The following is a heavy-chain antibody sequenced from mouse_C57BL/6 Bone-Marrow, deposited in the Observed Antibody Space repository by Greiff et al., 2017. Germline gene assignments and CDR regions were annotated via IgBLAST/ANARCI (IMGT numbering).Heavy chain of an antibody. CDR1: GYTFTSYW. J-gene: IGHJ2*01. V-gene: IGHV1-64*01. Sequence: QVQLQQPGAELVKPGASVKLSCKASGYTFTSYWMHWVKQRPGQGLEWIGMIHPNSGSTNYNEKFKSKATLTVDKSSRTAYMRLSSLTSEDSAVYYCARWGSLFGYWGQGTTLTVSS. CDR3: ARWGSLFGY. CDR2: IHPNSGST.